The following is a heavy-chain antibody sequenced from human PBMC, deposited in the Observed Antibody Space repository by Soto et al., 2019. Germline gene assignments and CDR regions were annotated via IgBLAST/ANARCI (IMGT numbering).Heavy chain of an antibody. CDR2: IYYSGRT. J-gene: IGHJ6*03. Sequence: QVQLQESGPGLVKPSETLSLTCTVSGGSISSYYWCWIRQPPGKGLEWIGYIYYSGRTNDNPSLKSRVTISVDTSKNQFSLKLSSVTAADTAVYYSARSLRQYYSYYYMDVWGKGTTVTVSS. D-gene: IGHD2-21*01. CDR1: GGSISSYY. CDR3: ARSLRQYYSYYYMDV. V-gene: IGHV4-59*01.